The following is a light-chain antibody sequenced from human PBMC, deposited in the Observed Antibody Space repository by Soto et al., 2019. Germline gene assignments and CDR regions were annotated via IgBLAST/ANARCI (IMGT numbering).Light chain of an antibody. J-gene: IGKJ5*01. CDR3: QQYGSSPIT. V-gene: IGKV3-20*01. CDR2: GAS. CDR1: QSVNSNY. Sequence: EIVLTQSPGTLSLSPGERATLSCRASQSVNSNYLAWYQQKSGQAPRLLIYGASSRATGIPDKFGGSGSGTDFTLTISRLAPEDFAAYYCQQYGSSPITFGQGTRLEIK.